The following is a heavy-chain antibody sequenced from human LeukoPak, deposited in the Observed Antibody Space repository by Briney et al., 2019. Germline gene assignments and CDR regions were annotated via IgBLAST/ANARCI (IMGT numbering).Heavy chain of an antibody. CDR2: INHSGST. CDR1: GFTFSSYS. J-gene: IGHJ4*02. CDR3: ARAEVVAAFFDY. D-gene: IGHD2-15*01. Sequence: GSLRLSCAASGFTFSSYSMNWVRQPPGKGLEWIGEINHSGSTNYNPSLKSRVTISVDTSKNQFSLKLSSVTAADTAVYYCARAEVVAAFFDYWGQGTLVTVSS. V-gene: IGHV4-34*01.